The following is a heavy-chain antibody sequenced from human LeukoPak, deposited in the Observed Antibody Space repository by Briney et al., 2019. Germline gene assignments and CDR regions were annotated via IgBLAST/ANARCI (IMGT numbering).Heavy chain of an antibody. J-gene: IGHJ4*02. CDR3: ARQVAVACKAGFDF. CDR2: IYTTGST. V-gene: IGHV4-4*07. Sequence: SETLSLTCTVSGGSISSYYWSWIRQPAGKGLEWIGRIYTTGSTNYNPSLKSRVNMSIDTSKNQFSLKLSSVTAADTAVYYCARQVAVACKAGFDFWGQGTLVTVSS. D-gene: IGHD6-19*01. CDR1: GGSISSYY.